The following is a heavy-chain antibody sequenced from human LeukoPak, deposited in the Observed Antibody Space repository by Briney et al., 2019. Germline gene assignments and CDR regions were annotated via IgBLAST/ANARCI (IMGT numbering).Heavy chain of an antibody. CDR2: NSSSSSTI. CDR1: GVTFSSYS. CDR3: ASITMVRGVPH. J-gene: IGHJ4*02. V-gene: IGHV3-48*01. D-gene: IGHD3-10*01. Sequence: GGSLRLSCVASGVTFSSYSMRWVRPAQGEGMEWVSYNSSSSSTIYDAASVKGRLTISRDNAKNSRYLQMRSLRAEDTAVYYCASITMVRGVPHWGQGTLVTVSS.